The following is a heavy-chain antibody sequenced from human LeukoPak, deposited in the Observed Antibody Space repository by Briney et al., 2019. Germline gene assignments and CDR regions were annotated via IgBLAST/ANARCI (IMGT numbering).Heavy chain of an antibody. J-gene: IGHJ5*02. V-gene: IGHV3-23*01. Sequence: PGGSLRLSCADSGFTFSHYAMHWVRQAPGKGLEWVSSIDASGGATYYADSVKGRFTISRDNSKNTFYLQMNNLRAEDTAVYFCAKGSGSGWYGWFAPWGQGTLVTVSS. CDR2: IDASGGAT. CDR1: GFTFSHYA. CDR3: AKGSGSGWYGWFAP. D-gene: IGHD6-19*01.